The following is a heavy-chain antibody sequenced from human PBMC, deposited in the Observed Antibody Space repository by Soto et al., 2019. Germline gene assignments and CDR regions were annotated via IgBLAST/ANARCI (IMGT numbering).Heavy chain of an antibody. CDR1: GFSLSNYA. CDR3: ARAHHPGYSSGWNSIDY. V-gene: IGHV3-30-3*01. CDR2: ISYDGSNK. J-gene: IGHJ4*02. D-gene: IGHD6-19*01. Sequence: QVQLVESGGGVVQPGRSLRLSCAASGFSLSNYAIHWVRQAPGKGLEWVAVISYDGSNKYYADSVKGRFTISRDNSENTLYLQMNSLRSEDAAMYYCARAHHPGYSSGWNSIDYWGQGTLVTVSS.